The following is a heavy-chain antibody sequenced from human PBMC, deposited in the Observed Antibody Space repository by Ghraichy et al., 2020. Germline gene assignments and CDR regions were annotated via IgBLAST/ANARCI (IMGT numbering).Heavy chain of an antibody. D-gene: IGHD2-8*01. CDR2: ITSSGTVT. V-gene: IGHV3-23*01. CDR3: AKEEMVPYFDY. Sequence: GGSLRLSCAASGFTFSSYAMSWVRQAPEKGLEWVSAITSSGTVTYYADSVRGRFTISRDNSKNTLYLQMYTLRVEDTAVYYCAKEEMVPYFDYWGQGALVTVSS. CDR1: GFTFSSYA. J-gene: IGHJ4*02.